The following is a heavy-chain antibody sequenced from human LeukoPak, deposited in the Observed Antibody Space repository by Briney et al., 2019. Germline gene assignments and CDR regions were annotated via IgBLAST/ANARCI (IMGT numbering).Heavy chain of an antibody. V-gene: IGHV1-24*01. D-gene: IGHD3-9*01. CDR1: GYTLTELS. J-gene: IGHJ5*02. Sequence: GASVKVSCKVSGYTLTELSMHWVRQAPGKGLEWMGGFDPEDGETIYAQKFQGRVAMTEDTSTDTAYMELSSLRSEDTAVYYCATSDILTANWFDPWGQGTLVTVSS. CDR3: ATSDILTANWFDP. CDR2: FDPEDGET.